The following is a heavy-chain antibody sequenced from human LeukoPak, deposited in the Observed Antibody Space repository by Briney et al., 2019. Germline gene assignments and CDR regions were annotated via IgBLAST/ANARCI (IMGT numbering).Heavy chain of an antibody. D-gene: IGHD3-10*01. CDR2: ISYDGSNK. J-gene: IGHJ6*04. CDR1: GFTFSSYA. Sequence: GGSLRLSCAASGFTFSSYAMHWVRQAPGKGLEWVAVISYDGSNKYYADSVKGRFTISRDNSKNTQYLQMNSLRAEDTAVYYCAKYYYGSGDVWGKGTTVTVSS. CDR3: AKYYYGSGDV. V-gene: IGHV3-30*04.